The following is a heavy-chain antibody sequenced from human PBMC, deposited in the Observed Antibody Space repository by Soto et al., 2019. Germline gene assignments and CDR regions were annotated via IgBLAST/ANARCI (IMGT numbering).Heavy chain of an antibody. CDR2: IQQDGSEK. CDR3: ARVSGENDFWSGYYGNYYDMDV. D-gene: IGHD3-3*01. CDR1: GFIFSTYW. V-gene: IGHV3-7*01. J-gene: IGHJ6*02. Sequence: GGSLSLSCAASGFIFSTYWMTWVRPAPGQGLEWVANIQQDGSEKNYVDSVKGRFTISRDNAKNSLYLQMNSLRVEDTAVYYCARVSGENDFWSGYYGNYYDMDVWGQGTTVTVSS.